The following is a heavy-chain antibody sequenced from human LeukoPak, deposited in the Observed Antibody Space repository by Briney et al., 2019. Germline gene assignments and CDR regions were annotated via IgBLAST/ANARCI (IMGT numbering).Heavy chain of an antibody. CDR1: GFTFSDFW. J-gene: IGHJ1*01. CDR3: ARSGMAVAATPWD. V-gene: IGHV3-7*05. CDR2: INQDGSEI. D-gene: IGHD6-19*01. Sequence: GGSLRLPCAASGFTFSDFWMTWVRQAPGRGLEWVAHINQDGSEIYSVDSVRGRFTISRDNVKNSLFLQINILRAEDTAVYYCARSGMAVAATPWDWGQGTLVTVSS.